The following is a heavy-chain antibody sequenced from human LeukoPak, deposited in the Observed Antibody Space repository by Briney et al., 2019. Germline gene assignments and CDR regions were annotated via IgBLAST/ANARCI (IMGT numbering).Heavy chain of an antibody. J-gene: IGHJ4*02. CDR2: IYYSGST. V-gene: IGHV4-59*01. CDR3: ARSLGRYGDYGSWVFDY. D-gene: IGHD4-17*01. CDR1: GGSISSYY. Sequence: PSETLSLTCTVPGGSISSYYWSWIRQPPGKGLEWIGYIYYSGSTNYNPSLKSRVTISVDTSKNQFSLKLSSVTAADTAVYYCARSLGRYGDYGSWVFDYWGQGTLVTVSS.